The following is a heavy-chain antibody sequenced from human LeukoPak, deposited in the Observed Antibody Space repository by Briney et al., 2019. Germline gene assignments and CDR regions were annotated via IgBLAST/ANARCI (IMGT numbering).Heavy chain of an antibody. Sequence: PGGSLRLSCAASGFTFSDYYMSWIRQAPGKGLEWVSYISSSGSTIYYADSVKGRFTISRDNAKNSLYLQMNSLRAEDTAVYYCARVSSSWYGHDAFDIWGQGTMVTLSS. CDR2: ISSSGSTI. J-gene: IGHJ3*02. D-gene: IGHD6-13*01. V-gene: IGHV3-11*04. CDR1: GFTFSDYY. CDR3: ARVSSSWYGHDAFDI.